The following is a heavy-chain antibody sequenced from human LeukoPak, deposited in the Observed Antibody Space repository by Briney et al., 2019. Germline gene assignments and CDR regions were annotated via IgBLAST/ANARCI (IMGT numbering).Heavy chain of an antibody. CDR3: ARDYCSGGSCFNWFDP. J-gene: IGHJ5*02. V-gene: IGHV1-46*01. Sequence: ASVKVSCKASGYTFTSYYMHRVRQAPGQGLEWMGLINPSGGSTSYAQKFQGRVTMTRDTSTSTVYMELSSLRSEDTAVYYCARDYCSGGSCFNWFDPWGQGTLVTVSS. D-gene: IGHD2-15*01. CDR2: INPSGGST. CDR1: GYTFTSYY.